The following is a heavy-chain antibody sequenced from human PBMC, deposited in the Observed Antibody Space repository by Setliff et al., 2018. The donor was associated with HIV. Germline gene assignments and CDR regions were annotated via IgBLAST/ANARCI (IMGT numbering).Heavy chain of an antibody. Sequence: SETLSLTCAVSGYSISSGYYWGWIRQPPGKGLEWIGELSPSGTTRSNPFLQSRVTISLDTSNNQFSLKLTSVTAADTAMYYCASFFVTTVTNQDYWGQGTPVTVSS. J-gene: IGHJ4*02. CDR1: GYSISSGYY. D-gene: IGHD4-17*01. V-gene: IGHV4-38-2*01. CDR3: ASFFVTTVTNQDY. CDR2: LSPSGTT.